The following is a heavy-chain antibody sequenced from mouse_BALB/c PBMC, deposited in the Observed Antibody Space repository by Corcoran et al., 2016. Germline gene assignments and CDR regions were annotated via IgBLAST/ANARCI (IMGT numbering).Heavy chain of an antibody. V-gene: IGHV1-61*01. D-gene: IGHD2-3*01. Sequence: QVQLQQPGAELVRPGASVKLSYKASGYSFTSHWLNWVNQRPGQGLEWVGMIHPSDSETRLNQKFKDKATLTVDRSSSTAYMQLSSLTSEDSAVYYCARWGYDGYYCYFDYCGQGTTLTVSS. J-gene: IGHJ2*01. CDR1: GYSFTSHW. CDR3: ARWGYDGYYCYFDY. CDR2: IHPSDSET.